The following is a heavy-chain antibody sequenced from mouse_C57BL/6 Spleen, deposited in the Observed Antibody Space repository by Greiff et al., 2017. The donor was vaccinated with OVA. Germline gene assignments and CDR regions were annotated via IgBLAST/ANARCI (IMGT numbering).Heavy chain of an antibody. CDR1: GYAFSSSW. D-gene: IGHD4-1*01. Sequence: LVESGPELVKPGASVKISCKASGYAFSSSWMNWVKQRPGKGLEWIGRIYPGDGDTNYNGKFKGKATLTADKSSSTAYMQLSSLTSEDSAVYFCARRWDDYAMDYWGQGTSVTVSS. CDR3: ARRWDDYAMDY. V-gene: IGHV1-82*01. J-gene: IGHJ4*01. CDR2: IYPGDGDT.